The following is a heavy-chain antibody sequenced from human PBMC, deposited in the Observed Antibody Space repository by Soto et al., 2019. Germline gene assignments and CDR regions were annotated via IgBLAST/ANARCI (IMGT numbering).Heavy chain of an antibody. Sequence: GASVKVSCKASGYTFTVYYMHWVRQAPGQGLEWMGWINPNSGGTNYAQKFQGWVTMTRDTSISTAYMELSRLRSDDTAVYYCARGLGATPPNGMDVWGQGTTVTVSS. CDR1: GYTFTVYY. V-gene: IGHV1-2*04. J-gene: IGHJ6*02. CDR3: ARGLGATPPNGMDV. CDR2: INPNSGGT. D-gene: IGHD1-26*01.